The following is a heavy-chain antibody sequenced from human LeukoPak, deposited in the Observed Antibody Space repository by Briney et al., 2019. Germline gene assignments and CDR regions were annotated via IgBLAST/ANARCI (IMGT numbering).Heavy chain of an antibody. V-gene: IGHV3-48*02. Sequence: GRSLRLSCAASGFTFGSCTMNWVRQAPGKGLEWVAFISSDGDTIFYADSVKGRFTISRDNAKNSLFMQMNSLRDEDTAVYYCSIEATRGPVDCWGQGTLVTVSS. D-gene: IGHD5-12*01. J-gene: IGHJ4*02. CDR3: SIEATRGPVDC. CDR2: ISSDGDTI. CDR1: GFTFGSCT.